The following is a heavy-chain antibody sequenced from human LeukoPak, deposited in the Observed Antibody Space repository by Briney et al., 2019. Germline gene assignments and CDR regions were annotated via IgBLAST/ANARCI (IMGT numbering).Heavy chain of an antibody. CDR1: GYSINSGYY. CDR2: IYRSGST. CDR3: ASRRLRFLEWHAYYFDY. D-gene: IGHD3-3*01. J-gene: IGHJ4*02. Sequence: PSETLSLTCAVSGYSINSGYYWGWTRQPPVEGLEWIKSIYRSGSTNYNPSLKSRVTISVETSKNQFSLKLSSVTAADTAVYYCASRRLRFLEWHAYYFDYWGQGTLVTVSS. V-gene: IGHV4-38-2*01.